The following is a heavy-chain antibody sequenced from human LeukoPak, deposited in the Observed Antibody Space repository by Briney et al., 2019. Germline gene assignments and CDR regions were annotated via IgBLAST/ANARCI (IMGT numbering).Heavy chain of an antibody. CDR1: GFTFSGSA. Sequence: GGSLKLSCAASGFTFSGSAMHWVRQASGKAREWVGRIRSKANSYATAYAASVKGRFTISRDDSKNTAYLQMNSLKTEDTAVYYCTRLSDYSTNDYWGQGTLVTVSS. D-gene: IGHD4-11*01. CDR3: TRLSDYSTNDY. J-gene: IGHJ4*02. CDR2: IRSKANSYAT. V-gene: IGHV3-73*01.